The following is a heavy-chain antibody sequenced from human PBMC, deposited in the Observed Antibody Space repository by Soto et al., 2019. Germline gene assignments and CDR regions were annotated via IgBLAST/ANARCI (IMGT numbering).Heavy chain of an antibody. J-gene: IGHJ6*02. CDR1: EFTVSSYW. CDR2: MNEDGSTT. CDR3: ARDLSGRADV. Sequence: PAGSLRLSCVDSEFTVSSYWMHWVRQVPGKGLVWVSRMNEDGSTTGYAGSVKGRFTISRDNARNTLYLQMNSLRAEDTAVYYCARDLSGRADVWGQGTTVTVSS. V-gene: IGHV3-74*01. D-gene: IGHD3-10*01.